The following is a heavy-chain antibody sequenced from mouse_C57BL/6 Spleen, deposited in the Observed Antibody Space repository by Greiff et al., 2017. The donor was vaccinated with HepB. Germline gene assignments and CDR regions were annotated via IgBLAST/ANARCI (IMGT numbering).Heavy chain of an antibody. CDR1: GYTFTDYY. J-gene: IGHJ1*03. D-gene: IGHD1-1*01. CDR3: ARGSIWYFDV. V-gene: IGHV1-76*01. CDR2: IYPGSGNT. Sequence: QVQLQQSGAELVRPGASVKLSCKASGYTFTDYYINWVKQRPGQGLEWIARIYPGSGNTYYNEKFKGKATLTAEKSSSTAYMQLSSLTSEDSAVYFCARGSIWYFDVWGTGTTVTVSS.